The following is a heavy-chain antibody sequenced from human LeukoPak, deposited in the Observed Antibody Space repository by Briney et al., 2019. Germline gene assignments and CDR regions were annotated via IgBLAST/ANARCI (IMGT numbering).Heavy chain of an antibody. V-gene: IGHV5-10-1*01. CDR2: IDPSDSYT. CDR1: GYSFTSYW. J-gene: IGHJ4*02. CDR3: ARLDYYGSGSYYNEDY. D-gene: IGHD3-10*01. Sequence: GESLEISCKGSGYSFTSYWISWVRQMPGKGLEWMGRIDPSDSYTNYSPSFQGHVTISADKSISTAYLQWSSLKASDTAMYYCARLDYYGSGSYYNEDYWGQGTLVTVSS.